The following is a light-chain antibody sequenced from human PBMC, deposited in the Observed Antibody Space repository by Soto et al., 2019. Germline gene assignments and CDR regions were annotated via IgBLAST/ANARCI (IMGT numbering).Light chain of an antibody. J-gene: IGLJ1*01. CDR3: CSYAGSSTFYV. CDR1: SSDVGGYNY. Sequence: QSVLTQPPSASGSPGQSVAISCTGTSSDVGGYNYVSWYQQHPGKAPKLMIYEVNKRPSGVPDRFSGSKSGNTASLTISGLQAEDEADYYCCSYAGSSTFYVFGTGTKLTVL. V-gene: IGLV2-8*01. CDR2: EVN.